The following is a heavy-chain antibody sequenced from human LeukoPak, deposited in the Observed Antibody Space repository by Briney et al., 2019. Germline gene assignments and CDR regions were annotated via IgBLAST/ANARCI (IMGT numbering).Heavy chain of an antibody. Sequence: GGSLRLSCATSGFTFSRYWMSWVRQIPGKGLEWVASIKQDGSEEKFPDSVKGRFTIYRDNAKNSVDLQMNSLGAEDTAVYFCATTVRLAGQGYFDYWGQGTLVTVSS. CDR3: ATTVRLAGQGYFDY. CDR2: IKQDGSEE. V-gene: IGHV3-7*01. D-gene: IGHD6-19*01. J-gene: IGHJ4*02. CDR1: GFTFSRYW.